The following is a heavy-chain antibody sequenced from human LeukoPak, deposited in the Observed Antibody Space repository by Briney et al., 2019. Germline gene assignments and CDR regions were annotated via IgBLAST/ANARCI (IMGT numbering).Heavy chain of an antibody. CDR1: GFTFINAW. CDR2: ISSKTDGGTT. J-gene: IGHJ4*02. CDR3: TTYMITFGGVISREDY. V-gene: IGHV3-15*01. Sequence: PGGSLRLSCAASGFTFINAWMSWVRRAPGKGLEWVGRISSKTDGGTTDYAAPVKGRFTISRDDSKNTLNLQMNSLKTEDTAVYYCTTYMITFGGVISREDYWGQGTLVTASS. D-gene: IGHD3-16*02.